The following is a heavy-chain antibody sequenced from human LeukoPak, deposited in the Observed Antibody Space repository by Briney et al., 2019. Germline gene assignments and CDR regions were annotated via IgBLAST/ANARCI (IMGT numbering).Heavy chain of an antibody. D-gene: IGHD3-22*01. Sequence: ASVKVSCKASGYTFTSYGISWVRQAPGQGLEWMGWISACNGNTNYAQKLQGRVTMTTDTSTSTAYMELRSLRSDDTAVYYCARDSDYYDSSGYDYWGQGTLVTVSS. J-gene: IGHJ4*02. V-gene: IGHV1-18*01. CDR1: GYTFTSYG. CDR3: ARDSDYYDSSGYDY. CDR2: ISACNGNT.